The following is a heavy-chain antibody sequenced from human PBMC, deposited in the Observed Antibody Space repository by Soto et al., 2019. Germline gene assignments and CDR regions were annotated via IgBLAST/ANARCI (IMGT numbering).Heavy chain of an antibody. CDR1: GFPFSTYN. D-gene: IGHD1-26*01. CDR2: ILYDGSNE. V-gene: IGHV3-33*01. J-gene: IGHJ4*02. Sequence: QVHLVESGGGIVQPGRXLRXXCAXSGFPFSTYNMHWVRQAPGKGXXWXXGILYDGSNEYYVDSVKGRFXXXXXXXXXXXXXXXXXXXXXXXAIYYCAKGPFTHSGSFQDYFEYWGQGTLVTVXS. CDR3: AKGPFTHSGSFQDYFEY.